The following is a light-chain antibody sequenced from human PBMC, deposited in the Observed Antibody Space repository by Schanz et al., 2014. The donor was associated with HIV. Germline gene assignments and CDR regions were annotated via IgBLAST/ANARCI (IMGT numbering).Light chain of an antibody. CDR2: DVT. CDR3: NSYTSTATVI. J-gene: IGLJ2*01. CDR1: SSDVGSYNL. Sequence: QSALTQPASVSGSPGQSITISCTGTSSDVGSYNLVSWYQQHPGKAPKLIIYDVTDRPSGVSFRFSGSKSGNTASLTISGLQADDEADYYCNSYTSTATVIFGVGTKLTVL. V-gene: IGLV2-23*02.